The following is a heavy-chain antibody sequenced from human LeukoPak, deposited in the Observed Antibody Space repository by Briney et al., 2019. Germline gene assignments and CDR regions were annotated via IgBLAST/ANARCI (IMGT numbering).Heavy chain of an antibody. CDR1: GYTFTSYD. V-gene: IGHV1-8*01. CDR3: ARVSLGYCSGGTCYFQDH. Sequence: ASVKVSCKASGYTFTSYDINWVQRATGQGLEWMGWMNPNSGNTGYAQKFQGRVTMTRNTSISTAYMELSSLRSEDTAVYYCARVSLGYCSGGTCYFQDHWGQGTLVTVSS. CDR2: MNPNSGNT. J-gene: IGHJ4*02. D-gene: IGHD2-15*01.